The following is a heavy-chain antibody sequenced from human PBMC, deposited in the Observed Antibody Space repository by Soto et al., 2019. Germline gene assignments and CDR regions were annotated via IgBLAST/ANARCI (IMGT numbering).Heavy chain of an antibody. CDR2: ISGSGGVT. J-gene: IGHJ4*02. V-gene: IGHV3-23*01. Sequence: EVQLLESGGGLAQPGGSLRLSCVASGFTFKNYDMRWVRQAPGEGLEWVSGISGSGGVTYYADSVKGRFTISRDNAKNTLYLQMNSLRANDTAVYYCAKDRQFRSYYESAGHYNNWGQGTLVTVSS. D-gene: IGHD3-10*01. CDR1: GFTFKNYD. CDR3: AKDRQFRSYYESAGHYNN.